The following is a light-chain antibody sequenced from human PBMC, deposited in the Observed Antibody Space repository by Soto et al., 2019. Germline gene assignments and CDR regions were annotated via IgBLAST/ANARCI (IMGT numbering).Light chain of an antibody. V-gene: IGKV3-20*01. J-gene: IGKJ1*01. CDR2: GAS. Sequence: IVLTQSPGTRSSSPGEGATLSCRASQSVSSSYLAWYQQKPGQAPRLLIYGASSRATGIPDRFSGSGSGTDFTLTISRLEPEDFAVYYCQQYGSSRTFGQGTKVDIK. CDR1: QSVSSSY. CDR3: QQYGSSRT.